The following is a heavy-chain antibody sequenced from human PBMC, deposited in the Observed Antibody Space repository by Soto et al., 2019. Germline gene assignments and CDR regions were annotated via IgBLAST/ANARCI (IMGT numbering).Heavy chain of an antibody. V-gene: IGHV1-8*01. D-gene: IGHD2-2*01. CDR1: GYTFTSYD. Sequence: ASVKVSCKASGYTFTSYDINWVRQATGQGLEWMGWMNPNSGNTGYAQKFQGRVTMTRNTSISTAYMGLSSLRSEDTAVYYCARVVSPDYMDVWGKGTTVTVSS. CDR2: MNPNSGNT. J-gene: IGHJ6*03. CDR3: ARVVSPDYMDV.